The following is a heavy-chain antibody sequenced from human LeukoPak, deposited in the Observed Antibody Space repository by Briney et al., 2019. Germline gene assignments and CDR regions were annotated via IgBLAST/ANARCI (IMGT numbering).Heavy chain of an antibody. CDR3: ARGGMLHDAFDT. CDR1: GFTFSSYS. V-gene: IGHV3-48*01. D-gene: IGHD2-8*01. Sequence: GGSLRLSCAASGFTFSSYSMNWVRQAPGKGLEWVSYISSSSTIYYADSVKGRFTISRDNAKNSLYLQMNSLRAEDTAVYYCARGGMLHDAFDTWGQGTMVTVSS. J-gene: IGHJ3*02. CDR2: ISSSSTI.